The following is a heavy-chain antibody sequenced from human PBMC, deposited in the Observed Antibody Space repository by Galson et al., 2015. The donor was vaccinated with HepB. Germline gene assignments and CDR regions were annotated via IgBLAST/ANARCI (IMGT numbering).Heavy chain of an antibody. D-gene: IGHD3-22*01. CDR1: GFTFSSYS. CDR3: AREEDGSSGYSDY. Sequence: SLRLSCAASGFTFSSYSMNWVRQAPGKGLEWVSYISSSSSTIYYADSVKGRFTISRDNAKNSLYLQMNSLRAEDTAVYYCAREEDGSSGYSDYWGQGTLVTVSS. CDR2: ISSSSSTI. J-gene: IGHJ4*02. V-gene: IGHV3-48*01.